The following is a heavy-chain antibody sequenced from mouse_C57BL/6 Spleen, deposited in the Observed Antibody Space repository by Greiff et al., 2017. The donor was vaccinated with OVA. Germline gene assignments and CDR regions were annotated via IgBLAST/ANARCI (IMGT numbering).Heavy chain of an antibody. CDR3: ARIGSTMVTYYAMDY. CDR1: GYAFTNYL. J-gene: IGHJ4*01. D-gene: IGHD2-2*01. V-gene: IGHV1-54*01. Sequence: VQLQQSGAELVRPGTSVKVSCKASGYAFTNYLIEWVKQRPGQGLEWIGVINPGSGGTNYNEKFKSKATLTVDKPSSTAYMQLSSLTSEDSAVYYCARIGSTMVTYYAMDYWGQGTSVTVSS. CDR2: INPGSGGT.